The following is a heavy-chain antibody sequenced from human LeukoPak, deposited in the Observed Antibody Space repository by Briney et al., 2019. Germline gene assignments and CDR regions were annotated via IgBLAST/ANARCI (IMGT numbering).Heavy chain of an antibody. J-gene: IGHJ6*03. CDR1: GYTFTSYA. V-gene: IGHV1-69*05. CDR2: IIPIFGTA. Sequence: SVKVSCKASGYTFTSYAISWVRQAPGQGLEWMGGIIPIFGTANYAQKFQGRVTITTDESTSTAYMELSSLRSEDTAVYYCARAMPGYYYYYMDVWGKGTTVTVSS. CDR3: ARAMPGYYYYYMDV. D-gene: IGHD2-2*01.